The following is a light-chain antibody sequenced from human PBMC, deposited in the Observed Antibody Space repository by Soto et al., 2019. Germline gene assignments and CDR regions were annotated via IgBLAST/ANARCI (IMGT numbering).Light chain of an antibody. Sequence: DIQMTQSPPTLSASVGDRVTITCRASQSIRHYLAWYQQMPGKAPKLLLYGASTLTSGVPSRFSGSGSGTEFTLTISSLQPDDCGTYFCQHDNSYSQTFGQGTKVEIK. J-gene: IGKJ1*01. CDR1: QSIRHY. CDR2: GAS. V-gene: IGKV1-5*01. CDR3: QHDNSYSQT.